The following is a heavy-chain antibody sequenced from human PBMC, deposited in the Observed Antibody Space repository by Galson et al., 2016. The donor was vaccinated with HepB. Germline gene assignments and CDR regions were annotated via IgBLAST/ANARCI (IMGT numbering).Heavy chain of an antibody. J-gene: IGHJ6*03. V-gene: IGHV3-21*01. CDR2: ITRTESSR. D-gene: IGHD3-10*01. Sequence: RQTPGQGLEWVAPITRTESSRSYAVPLKDRFTISRDNPRNLLHLKMNSLRVDDSAIYSCARRSGSDCSRFRCYFYIDIWGKGTMVTVSS. CDR3: ARRSGSDCSRFRCYFYIDI.